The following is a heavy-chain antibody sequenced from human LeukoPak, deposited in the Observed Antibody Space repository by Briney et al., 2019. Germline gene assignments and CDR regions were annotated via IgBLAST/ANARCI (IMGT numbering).Heavy chain of an antibody. V-gene: IGHV3-30*18. D-gene: IGHD6-6*01. CDR3: ANEGLTSSIAARQGYYYYYYMDV. CDR2: ISYDGSNK. Sequence: GGSLRLSCAASGFTFSSYGMRWVRQAPGKGLEWVAVISYDGSNKYYADSVKGGFTISRDNSKHTLYLQMNSLRAEDTAVYSCANEGLTSSIAARQGYYYYYYMDVWGKGTPVTVSS. J-gene: IGHJ6*03. CDR1: GFTFSSYG.